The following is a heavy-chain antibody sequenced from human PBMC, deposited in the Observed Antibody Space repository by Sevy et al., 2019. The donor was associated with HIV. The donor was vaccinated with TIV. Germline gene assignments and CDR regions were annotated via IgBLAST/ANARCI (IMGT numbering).Heavy chain of an antibody. CDR1: GFTFSSYG. D-gene: IGHD5-12*01. J-gene: IGHJ4*02. Sequence: GGSLRLSCAASGFTFSSYGMSWVRQAPGKGLEWVANIKQYGSEKYYVDSVKGRFTISRDNDKNSLYLQMNSLRAEDTAVYYCARDLEGMATGVDFDYWGQGTLVTVSS. V-gene: IGHV3-7*01. CDR3: ARDLEGMATGVDFDY. CDR2: IKQYGSEK.